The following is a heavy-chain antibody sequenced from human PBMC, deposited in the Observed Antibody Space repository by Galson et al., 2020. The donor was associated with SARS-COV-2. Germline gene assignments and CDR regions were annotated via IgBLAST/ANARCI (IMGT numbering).Heavy chain of an antibody. J-gene: IGHJ4*02. D-gene: IGHD6-19*01. CDR1: AFTFSSHA. V-gene: IGHV3-33*01. Sequence: LKISCAASAFTFSSHAIHWVRQAPGKGLEWVAQIFYDGSDKYYGDSVKGRFTISRDSSKNMVYLQMNNLKVDDTAVYYCARDGQLSSGWAFDYWGQGTLVTVSS. CDR3: ARDGQLSSGWAFDY. CDR2: IFYDGSDK.